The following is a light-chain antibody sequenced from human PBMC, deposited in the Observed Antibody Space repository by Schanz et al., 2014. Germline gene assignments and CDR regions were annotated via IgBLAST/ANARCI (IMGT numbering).Light chain of an antibody. V-gene: IGKV3-20*01. J-gene: IGKJ4*01. CDR3: QQYSISPIT. CDR1: QTVSSNY. CDR2: GAS. Sequence: EIVLTQSPGTLSLSPGERATLSCRASQTVSSNYLAWYQQKPGQAPRLLIYGASSRATGIPDRFSGSGSGTDFTLTISRLEPEDFAVYYCQQYSISPITFGGGTKVEI.